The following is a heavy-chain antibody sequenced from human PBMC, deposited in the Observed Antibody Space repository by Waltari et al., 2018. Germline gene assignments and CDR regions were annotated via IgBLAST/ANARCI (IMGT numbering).Heavy chain of an antibody. V-gene: IGHV1-18*01. Sequence: QVQLVQSGAEVKKPGASVKVSCKASGYTFTSYGIRWVRQAPGQGLEWMGWISAYNGNTNYAQKLQGRVTMTTDTSTSTAYMELRSLRSDDTAVYYCARARYYYDSSACFDYWGQGTLVTVSS. CDR2: ISAYNGNT. CDR1: GYTFTSYG. CDR3: ARARYYYDSSACFDY. J-gene: IGHJ4*02. D-gene: IGHD3-22*01.